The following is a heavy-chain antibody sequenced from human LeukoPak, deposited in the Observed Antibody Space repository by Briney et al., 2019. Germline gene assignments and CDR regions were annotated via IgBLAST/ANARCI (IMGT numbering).Heavy chain of an antibody. D-gene: IGHD6-19*01. CDR1: GFTFSSYW. J-gene: IGHJ4*02. V-gene: IGHV3-7*03. CDR3: ATGAGCGY. Sequence: GGSLRLSCAASGFTFSSYWMTWVRQAPGKGLEWVANIKQDGSERNYVDSVKGRFTISRDDAKNSLYLQMNTLRDEDTAVYYCATGAGCGYWGQGTLVTVSS. CDR2: IKQDGSER.